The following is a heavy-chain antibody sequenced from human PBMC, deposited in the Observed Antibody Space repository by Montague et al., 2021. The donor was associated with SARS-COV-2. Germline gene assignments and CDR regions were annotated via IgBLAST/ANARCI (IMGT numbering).Heavy chain of an antibody. J-gene: IGHJ6*02. CDR3: ARGADRYYFYGMDV. D-gene: IGHD6-19*01. Sequence: SETLSLTCVVYGGSFSGYHWSWIRQPPGKGLEWIGEINHNGSTTYTPSLKSRVTISIDTSKNQFSLQVNSVTPEDTAVYYCARGADRYYFYGMDVWGQGTTVTVSS. CDR1: GGSFSGYH. V-gene: IGHV4-34*01. CDR2: INHNGST.